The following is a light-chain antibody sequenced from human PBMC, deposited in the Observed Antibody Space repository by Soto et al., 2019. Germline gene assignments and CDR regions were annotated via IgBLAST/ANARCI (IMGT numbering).Light chain of an antibody. J-gene: IGKJ3*01. CDR1: QSISSY. V-gene: IGKV1-39*01. CDR3: QQSYSSPLT. CDR2: AAS. Sequence: IQMTQSPSSLSASVGDRVTITCRASQSISSYLNWYHQKPGKAPKLLIYAASNLQSGVPSRFSGSGSGTDFTLTISSLQPEDFATYYCQQSYSSPLTFGPGTKVDIK.